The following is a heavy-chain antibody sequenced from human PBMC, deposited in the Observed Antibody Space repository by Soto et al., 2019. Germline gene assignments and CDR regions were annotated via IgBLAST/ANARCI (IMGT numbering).Heavy chain of an antibody. J-gene: IGHJ4*02. CDR3: ARLTVYYYVKAY. CDR2: ISSSSSYI. D-gene: IGHD3-10*02. CDR1: GFTFSSYS. Sequence: GSLRLSCAASGFTFSSYSMNWVRQAPGKGLEWVSSISSSSSYIYYADSVKGRFTISRDNAKNSLYLQMNSLRAEDTAVYYCARLTVYYYVKAYWGQGTLVTVSS. V-gene: IGHV3-21*01.